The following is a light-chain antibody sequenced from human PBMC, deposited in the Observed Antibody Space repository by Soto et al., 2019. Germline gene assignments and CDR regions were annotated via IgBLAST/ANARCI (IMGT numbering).Light chain of an antibody. CDR1: QSVSSN. V-gene: IGKV3D-15*01. Sequence: EIVMTQSPATLSVSPGERATLSCRASQSVSSNLAWYQQKPGQAPRLLIYGASIRATGIPARFSGSGSGTEFTLTISSLQSEDFAAYYCQQYNNWPRTFGQGTKVEIK. J-gene: IGKJ1*01. CDR3: QQYNNWPRT. CDR2: GAS.